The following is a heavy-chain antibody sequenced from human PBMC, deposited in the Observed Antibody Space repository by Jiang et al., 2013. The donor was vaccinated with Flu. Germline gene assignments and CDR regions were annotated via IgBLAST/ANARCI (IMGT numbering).Heavy chain of an antibody. CDR2: IHHTGGT. V-gene: IGHV4-31*03. CDR1: GGSIDSGGYY. CDR3: ARAELSASFTPNFDD. D-gene: IGHD2/OR15-2a*01. Sequence: KPSQTLSLTCTVSGGSIDSGGYYWTWIRHHPGKGLEWIGYIHHTGGTFYNPSLQSRISMSVDTSKNQFSLRLASVTAADTAVYYCARAELSASFTPNFDDWGQGTQVTVSS. J-gene: IGHJ4*02.